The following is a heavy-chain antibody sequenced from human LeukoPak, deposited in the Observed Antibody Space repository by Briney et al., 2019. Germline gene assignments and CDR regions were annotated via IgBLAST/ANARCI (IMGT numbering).Heavy chain of an antibody. J-gene: IGHJ4*02. D-gene: IGHD6-6*01. CDR1: GYTFTGYY. CDR3: ARDLYYSRSSPRSFDY. CDR2: INPNSVGT. V-gene: IGHV1-2*06. Sequence: ASVKVSCKASGYTFTGYYMHWVRQAPGQGLEWMGRINPNSVGTNYAQKFQGRVTMTRDTSISTAYMELSRLRSDDTAMYYCARDLYYSRSSPRSFDYWGQGTLVTVSS.